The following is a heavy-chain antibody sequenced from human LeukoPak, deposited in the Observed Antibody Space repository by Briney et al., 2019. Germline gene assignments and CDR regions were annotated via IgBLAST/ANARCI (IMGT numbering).Heavy chain of an antibody. CDR3: ARDKDSSSWHSFWYYHYMDV. D-gene: IGHD6-13*01. CDR2: ISAYNGNT. Sequence: ASVKVSCKASGYTFTSYGISWVRQAPGQGLEWMGWISAYNGNTNYAQKLQGRVTMTTDTSTSTAYMELRSLRSDDTAVYYCARDKDSSSWHSFWYYHYMDVWGKGTTVTVSS. V-gene: IGHV1-18*01. J-gene: IGHJ6*03. CDR1: GYTFTSYG.